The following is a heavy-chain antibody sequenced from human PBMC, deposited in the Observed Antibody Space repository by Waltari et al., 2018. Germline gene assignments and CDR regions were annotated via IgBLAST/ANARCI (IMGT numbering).Heavy chain of an antibody. D-gene: IGHD3-22*01. J-gene: IGHJ4*02. CDR2: ISWDGGST. CDR1: GFTFGDYP. V-gene: IGHV3-43*01. CDR3: AKDMGPSRYDSSGYFDY. Sequence: EVQLVESGGVVVQPGGSLRPSCSASGFTFGDYPMPWVRQAPGKGLEWVSLISWDGGSTYYADSVKGRFTISRDNSKNSLYLQMNSLRTEDTALYYCAKDMGPSRYDSSGYFDYWGQGTLVTVSS.